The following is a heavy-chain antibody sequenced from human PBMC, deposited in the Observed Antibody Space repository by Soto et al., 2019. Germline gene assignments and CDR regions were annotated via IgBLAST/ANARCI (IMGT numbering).Heavy chain of an antibody. Sequence: VQLLESGGGLVQPGGSLRLSCAASEFTLSNYAMSWVRQAPGKGLEWVSAVSGSGGSTYYADSVRGRFTISRDNSKNTQYMQMNSLRAEDTAVYYCAKENVVAVGWWYFDYWGQGTLVTVSS. V-gene: IGHV3-23*01. CDR2: VSGSGGST. D-gene: IGHD2-15*01. J-gene: IGHJ4*02. CDR1: EFTLSNYA. CDR3: AKENVVAVGWWYFDY.